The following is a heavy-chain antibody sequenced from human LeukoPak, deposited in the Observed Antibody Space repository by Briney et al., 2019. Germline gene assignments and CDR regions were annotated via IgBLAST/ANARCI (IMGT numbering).Heavy chain of an antibody. V-gene: IGHV4-34*01. J-gene: IGHJ4*02. CDR1: GGSFSGYY. CDR2: INHSGST. CDR3: AREEQQWLVLDY. D-gene: IGHD6-19*01. Sequence: SETLSLTCAVYGGSFSGYYWSWIRQPPGKGLEWIGEINHSGSTNYNPSLKSRVTISVDTSKNQFSLKLSSVTAADTAVYYCAREEQQWLVLDYWGQGTLVTVSS.